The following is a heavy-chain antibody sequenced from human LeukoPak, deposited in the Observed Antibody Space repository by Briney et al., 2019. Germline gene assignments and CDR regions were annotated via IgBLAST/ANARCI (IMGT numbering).Heavy chain of an antibody. J-gene: IGHJ4*02. CDR2: INPNSGGT. CDR1: GYTFTGYY. D-gene: IGHD3-22*01. V-gene: IGHV1-2*02. CDR3: ARDGENYYDSSGYLH. Sequence: ASVKVSCKASGYTFTGYYMHWVRQAPGQGLEWMGWINPNSGGTNYAQKFQGRVTMTRDTSISTAYMELSRLRSDDTAVYYYARDGENYYDSSGYLHWGQGTLVTVSS.